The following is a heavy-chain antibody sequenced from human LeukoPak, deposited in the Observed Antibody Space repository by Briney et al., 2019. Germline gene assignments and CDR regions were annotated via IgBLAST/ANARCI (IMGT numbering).Heavy chain of an antibody. CDR1: IGSITNYY. J-gene: IGHJ4*02. CDR3: ARGCGYSYGRGYDY. D-gene: IGHD5-18*01. CDR2: IYYSGST. V-gene: IGHV4-59*01. Sequence: PSETLSLTCTFSIGSITNYYWSWVPQPPGKGLDWFGYIYYSGSTNYDPSLKSRVTISVDTSKNQFSLRLTSVSAADTAVYYCARGCGYSYGRGYDYWGQGTLVTVSS.